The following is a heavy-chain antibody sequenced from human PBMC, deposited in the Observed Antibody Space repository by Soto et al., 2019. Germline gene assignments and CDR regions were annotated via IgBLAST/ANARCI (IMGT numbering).Heavy chain of an antibody. CDR2: IIPIFGTA. D-gene: IGHD3-22*01. J-gene: IGHJ4*02. V-gene: IGHV1-69*01. Sequence: QVQLVQSGAEVKKHGSSVKVSCKASGGTFSSYAISWVRQAPGQGLEWMGGIIPIFGTANYAQKFQGRVTITADESTSSAYIELSSLRSEDKAVYYCARDGCSSGYRQFDYWCQGTLVTVSS. CDR1: GGTFSSYA. CDR3: ARDGCSSGYRQFDY.